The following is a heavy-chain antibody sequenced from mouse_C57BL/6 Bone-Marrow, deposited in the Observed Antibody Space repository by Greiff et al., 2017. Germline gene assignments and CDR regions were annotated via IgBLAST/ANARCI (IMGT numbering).Heavy chain of an antibody. CDR2: IDPSDSET. D-gene: IGHD2-5*01. V-gene: IGHV1-52*01. Sequence: QVQLQQPGAELVRPGSSVKLSCKASGYTFTSYWMHWVKQRPIQGLEWIGNIDPSDSETPYNQKFKDKATLTVDKSSSTAYMQLSSLTSEDSAVYYCARNSNYVAMDYWGQGTSVTVSS. CDR3: ARNSNYVAMDY. CDR1: GYTFTSYW. J-gene: IGHJ4*01.